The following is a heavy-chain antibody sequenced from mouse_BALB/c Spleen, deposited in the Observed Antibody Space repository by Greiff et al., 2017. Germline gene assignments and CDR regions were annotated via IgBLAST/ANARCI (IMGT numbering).Heavy chain of an antibody. D-gene: IGHD4-1*02. CDR1: GYAFTNYL. CDR3: ARETTGTDAMDY. Sequence: VQLQQSGAELVRPGTSVKVSCKASGYAFTNYLIEWVKQRPGQGLEWIGVINPGSGGTNYNEKFKGKATLTADKSSSTAYMQLSSLTSDDSAVYFCARETTGTDAMDYWGQGTSVTVSS. J-gene: IGHJ4*01. V-gene: IGHV1-54*03. CDR2: INPGSGGT.